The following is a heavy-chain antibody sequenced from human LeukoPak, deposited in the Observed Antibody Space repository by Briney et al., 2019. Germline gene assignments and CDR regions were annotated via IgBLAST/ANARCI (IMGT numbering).Heavy chain of an antibody. Sequence: ASVKVSCKASGYTFTTYYMHWVRQAPGQGLEWMGIINPNGGNTTYAQKFQGRVTMTRDTSTSTVYMELSSLGSEDTAVYFCARRVYCSSSSCSHFDYWGQGTPVTVSS. V-gene: IGHV1-46*01. J-gene: IGHJ4*02. D-gene: IGHD2-2*01. CDR2: INPNGGNT. CDR3: ARRVYCSSSSCSHFDY. CDR1: GYTFTTYY.